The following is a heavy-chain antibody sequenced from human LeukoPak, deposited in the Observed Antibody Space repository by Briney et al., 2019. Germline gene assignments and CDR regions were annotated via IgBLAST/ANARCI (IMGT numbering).Heavy chain of an antibody. CDR3: ARDTQYYYDSSGYYALDY. J-gene: IGHJ4*02. Sequence: GGSLRLSCAASGFTFSDYYMSWIRQAPGKGLEWVSYISSSGSTIYYADSVKGRFTISRDNAKNSLYLQMNSLRAEDTAVYYCARDTQYYYDSSGYYALDYWGQGTLVTVSS. CDR1: GFTFSDYY. CDR2: ISSSGSTI. V-gene: IGHV3-11*04. D-gene: IGHD3-22*01.